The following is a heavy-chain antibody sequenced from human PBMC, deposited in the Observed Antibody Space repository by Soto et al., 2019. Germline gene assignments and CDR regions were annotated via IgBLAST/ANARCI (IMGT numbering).Heavy chain of an antibody. CDR3: ARMYSSGSGWFHP. CDR1: GGSFSGYY. J-gene: IGHJ5*02. CDR2: INHSGSI. V-gene: IGHV4-34*01. D-gene: IGHD6-19*01. Sequence: PSETLSLTCAVYGGSFSGYYWSWIRQPPGKGLEWIGEINHSGSIIYNPSLRSRVSISGDTSSNQFSMSLTSVTAADTARYYCARMYSSGSGWFHPWGQGTLVTVSS.